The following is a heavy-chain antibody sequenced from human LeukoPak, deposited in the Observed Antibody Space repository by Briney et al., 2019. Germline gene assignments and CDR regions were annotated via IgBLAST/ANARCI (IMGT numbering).Heavy chain of an antibody. J-gene: IGHJ6*02. CDR2: IYYSGST. V-gene: IGHV4-31*03. CDR3: ARDRSPLGYCSGGSCYSSNYYGMDV. Sequence: TLSLTCTVSGGSISSGGYYWSWIRQHPGKGLEWIGYIYYSGSTYYNPSLKSRVTISVDTSKNQFSLKLSSVTAADTAVYYCARDRSPLGYCSGGSCYSSNYYGMDVWGQGTTVTVSS. CDR1: GGSISSGGYY. D-gene: IGHD2-15*01.